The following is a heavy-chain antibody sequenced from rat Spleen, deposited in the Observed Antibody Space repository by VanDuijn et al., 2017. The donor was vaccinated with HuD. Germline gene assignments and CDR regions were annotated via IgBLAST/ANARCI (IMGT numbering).Heavy chain of an antibody. CDR1: GFTFSNYY. V-gene: IGHV5-25*01. D-gene: IGHD1-2*01. CDR3: ARPDYSRFDY. Sequence: EVQLAESGGGLVQPGRSMKLSCTALGFTFSNYYMAWVRQAPTKGLEWVASISNDGGNTYYRDSVKGRFTISRDNAKSTLYLQMDSLRSEDTATYYCARPDYSRFDYWGQGVMVTVSS. J-gene: IGHJ2*01. CDR2: ISNDGGNT.